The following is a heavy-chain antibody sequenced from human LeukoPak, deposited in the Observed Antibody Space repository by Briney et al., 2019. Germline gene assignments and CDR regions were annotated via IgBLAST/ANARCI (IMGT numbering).Heavy chain of an antibody. CDR1: GFTFSGYS. J-gene: IGHJ3*02. CDR3: VRETMYAFDI. V-gene: IGHV3-48*02. D-gene: IGHD1-1*01. CDR2: ISSSSSGL. Sequence: GGSLRLSCAASGFTFSGYSMNWVRQAPGKGLEWVSYISSSSSGLYYADSVKGRFTISRDNAKKSLYLQMNSLRDEDTAVYYCVRETMYAFDIWGQGTIVTVSS.